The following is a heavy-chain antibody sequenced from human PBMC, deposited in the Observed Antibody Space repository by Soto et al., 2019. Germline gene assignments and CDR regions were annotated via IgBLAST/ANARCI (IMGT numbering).Heavy chain of an antibody. CDR3: ARDQESVARFDY. Sequence: QVQLVESGGGVVQPGRSLRLSCAASGFTFSSYGMHWVRQAPGKGLEWVAVIWYDGSNKYYADSVKGRFTISRDNSKNTLYLQMNSLRAEDTAVYYCARDQESVARFDYWGQGTLVTVSS. CDR2: IWYDGSNK. V-gene: IGHV3-33*01. D-gene: IGHD2-21*01. J-gene: IGHJ4*02. CDR1: GFTFSSYG.